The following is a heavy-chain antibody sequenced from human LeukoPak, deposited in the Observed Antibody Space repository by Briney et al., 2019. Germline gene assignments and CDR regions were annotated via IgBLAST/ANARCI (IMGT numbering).Heavy chain of an antibody. CDR1: GFTFSSYA. CDR3: AKSYSSSYYGIFDF. J-gene: IGHJ4*02. Sequence: GGSLRLSCAASGFTFSSYAMSWVRQAPGKGLEWASAINGNGGNTYYADSVKGRFAISRDNSKNTLHLQMSSLRAEDTAIYFCAKSYSSSYYGIFDFWGQGTLVTVSS. CDR2: INGNGGNT. D-gene: IGHD6-13*01. V-gene: IGHV3-23*01.